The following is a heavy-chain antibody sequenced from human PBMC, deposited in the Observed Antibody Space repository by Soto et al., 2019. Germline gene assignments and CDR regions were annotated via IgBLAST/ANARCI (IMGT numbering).Heavy chain of an antibody. D-gene: IGHD3-3*01. CDR3: AKAPRDYDFWSGYYISWFDP. V-gene: IGHV3-23*01. CDR1: GFTFSSYA. CDR2: ISGSGGST. J-gene: IGHJ5*02. Sequence: PGGSLRLSCAASGFTFSSYAMSWVRQAPGKGLEWVSAISGSGGSTYYADSVKGRFTISRDNSKNTLYLQMNSLRAEDTAVYYCAKAPRDYDFWSGYYISWFDPWGQGTLVTVSS.